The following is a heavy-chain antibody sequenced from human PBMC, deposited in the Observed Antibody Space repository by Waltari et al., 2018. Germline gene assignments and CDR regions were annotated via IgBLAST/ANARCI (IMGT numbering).Heavy chain of an antibody. CDR3: AKIAGYCSNDVCSKAMDV. CDR1: GFTFRSYA. J-gene: IGHJ6*02. Sequence: EAQLLESGGGLVQSWGSPTLSCTTSGFTFRSYAMNWIRQAPGKGLEWVSGVRGNGGVTKYAEAVEGRFSISRDNSKNTLFLQMSGLKDEDTAIYYCAKIAGYCSNDVCSKAMDVWGQGTAVTVAS. D-gene: IGHD2-8*01. CDR2: VRGNGGVT. V-gene: IGHV3-23*01.